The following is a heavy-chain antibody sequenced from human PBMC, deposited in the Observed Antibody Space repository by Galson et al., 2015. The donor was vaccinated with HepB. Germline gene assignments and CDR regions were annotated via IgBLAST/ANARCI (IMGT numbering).Heavy chain of an antibody. CDR1: GGSFNNYG. J-gene: IGHJ6*03. CDR3: ATMPRSPHYDFNPYFYFYMDV. D-gene: IGHD3-3*01. CDR2: ILPILGTV. V-gene: IGHV1-69*13. Sequence: SVKVSCKASGGSFNNYGISWARQAPGQGLEWMGGILPILGTVDYAQKFQGRIAITADESTSTAYMELSSLRFGDTAVYYCATMPRSPHYDFNPYFYFYMDVWGKGTTVTVSS.